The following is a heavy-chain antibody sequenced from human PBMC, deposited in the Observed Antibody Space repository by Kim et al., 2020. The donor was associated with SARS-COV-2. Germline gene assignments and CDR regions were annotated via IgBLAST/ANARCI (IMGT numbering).Heavy chain of an antibody. CDR1: GGSISSSSYY. D-gene: IGHD6-13*01. V-gene: IGHV4-39*01. CDR3: ARTLKIPLVYYYYYGMDV. CDR2: IYYSGST. J-gene: IGHJ6*02. Sequence: SETLSLTCTVSGGSISSSSYYWGWIRQPPGKGLEWIGSIYYSGSTYYNPSLKSRVTISVDTSKNQFSLKLSSVTAADTAVYYCARTLKIPLVYYYYYGMDVWGQGTTVTVSS.